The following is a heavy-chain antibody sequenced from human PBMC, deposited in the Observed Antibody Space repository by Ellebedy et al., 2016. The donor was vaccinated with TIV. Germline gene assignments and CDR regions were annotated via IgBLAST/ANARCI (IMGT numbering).Heavy chain of an antibody. CDR3: ARSLAGYGYIDS. CDR1: GYNFATYW. CDR2: IFPLDSDT. J-gene: IGHJ4*02. Sequence: GESLKISCNASGYNFATYWIGWLRQTPGKGLEWMGIIFPLDSDTSYSPSFQGQVTISADRTLNTAYLQWSSLRASDTAMYYCARSLAGYGYIDSWGQGTLVNVSS. D-gene: IGHD5-12*01. V-gene: IGHV5-51*01.